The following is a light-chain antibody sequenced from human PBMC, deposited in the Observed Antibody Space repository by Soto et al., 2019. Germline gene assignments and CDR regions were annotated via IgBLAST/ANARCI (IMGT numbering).Light chain of an antibody. CDR1: NIASYS. CDR3: QVWGSNSDWV. J-gene: IGLJ3*02. Sequence: SSELTQPPSVSVAPGKTASITCGGDNIASYSVHWYQQKPGQAPVLVIYYDNYRPSGIPERFSGSNSGNTATLTVSRVEAVDEADYYCQVWGSNSDWVFGGGTKLTVL. CDR2: YDN. V-gene: IGLV3-21*04.